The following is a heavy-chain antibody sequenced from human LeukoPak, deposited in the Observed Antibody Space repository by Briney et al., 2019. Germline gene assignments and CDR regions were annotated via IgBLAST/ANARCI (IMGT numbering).Heavy chain of an antibody. Sequence: PGGSLRLSCGASGFTLSSYWMHWVRQAPGKGLVWVSTIKSDGRSASYADSVRGRFTISRDNAKNTVFLQMGSLRAEDTAVYYCARDNSSVFAHWGQGALVTVSS. CDR2: IKSDGRSA. V-gene: IGHV3-74*01. D-gene: IGHD6-6*01. CDR3: ARDNSSVFAH. J-gene: IGHJ4*02. CDR1: GFTLSSYW.